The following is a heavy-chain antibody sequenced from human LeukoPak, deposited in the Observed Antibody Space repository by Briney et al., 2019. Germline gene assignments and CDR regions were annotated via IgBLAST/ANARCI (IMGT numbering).Heavy chain of an antibody. Sequence: GGSLRLSCAASGFTFSSYWMHWVRQAPGEGLVWVSRINSDGSSTSYADSVKGRFTISRDNAKNTLYLQMNSLRAEDTAVYYCSTEAVVTVTGFDSWGQGTLVTVSS. J-gene: IGHJ4*02. CDR1: GFTFSSYW. V-gene: IGHV3-74*01. CDR2: INSDGSST. D-gene: IGHD4-11*01. CDR3: STEAVVTVTGFDS.